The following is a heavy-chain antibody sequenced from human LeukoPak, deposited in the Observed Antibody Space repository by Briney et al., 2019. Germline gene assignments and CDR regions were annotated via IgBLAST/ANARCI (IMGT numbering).Heavy chain of an antibody. CDR2: IYPDDSDT. D-gene: IGHD2-8*01. V-gene: IGHV5-51*01. Sequence: GESLKISCKGSGYSFTSYWIGWVPQMPGKGLEWIGIIYPDDSDTKDSPSFQGQVTISADKSISTAYLQWSSLKASDTAMYYCARLAFCTNAVCFSNYYYSMDVWGRGTTVTVSS. CDR3: ARLAFCTNAVCFSNYYYSMDV. J-gene: IGHJ6*03. CDR1: GYSFTSYW.